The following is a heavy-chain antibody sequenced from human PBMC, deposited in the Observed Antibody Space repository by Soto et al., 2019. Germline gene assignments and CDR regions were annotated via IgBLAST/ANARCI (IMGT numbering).Heavy chain of an antibody. CDR2: ISYDGSNK. CDR3: AKETTTGFYYYYGMDV. V-gene: IGHV3-30*18. J-gene: IGHJ6*02. Sequence: GGSLRLSCAASGFTFSSYGMHWVRQAPGKGLEWVAVISYDGSNKYYADSVKGRFTISRDNSKNTLYLQMNSLRAEDTAVYYCAKETTTGFYYYYGMDVWGQGTTVTVSS. CDR1: GFTFSSYG. D-gene: IGHD1-1*01.